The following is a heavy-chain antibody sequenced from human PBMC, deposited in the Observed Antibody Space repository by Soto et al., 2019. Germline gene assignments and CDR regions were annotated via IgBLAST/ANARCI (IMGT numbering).Heavy chain of an antibody. D-gene: IGHD6-13*01. CDR3: ARGRYSSSWASHYYYYYGMDV. J-gene: IGHJ6*02. V-gene: IGHV4-34*01. CDR2: INHSGST. CDR1: GGSFSGYY. Sequence: SETLSLTCAVYGGSFSGYYWSWIRQPPGKGLEWIGEINHSGSTNYNPSLKSRVTISVDTSKNQFSLKLSSVTAADTAVYYCARGRYSSSWASHYYYYYGMDVWGRGTTVTVSS.